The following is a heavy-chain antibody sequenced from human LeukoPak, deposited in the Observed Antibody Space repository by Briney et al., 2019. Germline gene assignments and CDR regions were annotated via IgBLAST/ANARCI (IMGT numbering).Heavy chain of an antibody. J-gene: IGHJ4*02. CDR3: ARHPSHYYDSSGYLAPFDY. CDR2: IYPGDSDT. V-gene: IGHV5-51*01. D-gene: IGHD3-22*01. Sequence: GESLKISCQGSGYSFTSYWIGWVRQMPGKGLEWMGIIYPGDSDTRYSPSFQGQVTISADKSISTAYLQWSSLKASDTAMYYCARHPSHYYDSSGYLAPFDYWGQGTLVTVSS. CDR1: GYSFTSYW.